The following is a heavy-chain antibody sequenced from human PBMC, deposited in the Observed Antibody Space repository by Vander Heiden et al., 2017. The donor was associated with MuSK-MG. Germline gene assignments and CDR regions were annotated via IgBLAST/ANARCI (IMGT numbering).Heavy chain of an antibody. D-gene: IGHD3-16*01. V-gene: IGHV3-23*01. CDR1: GFTFSSYA. Sequence: EVQLLESGGGLVQPGGSLRLSCAASGFTFSSYAMSWVRQAPGKGLEWVSAISGSGGSTYYADSVKGRFTISRDNSKNTLYLQMNSLRAEDTAVYYCAKDTLYYDYVWGSFDYWGQGTLVTVSS. CDR2: ISGSGGST. J-gene: IGHJ4*02. CDR3: AKDTLYYDYVWGSFDY.